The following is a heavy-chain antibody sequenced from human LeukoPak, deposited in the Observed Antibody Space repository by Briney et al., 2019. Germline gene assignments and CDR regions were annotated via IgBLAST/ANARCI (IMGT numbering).Heavy chain of an antibody. V-gene: IGHV3-9*01. CDR3: AKDSSLDYGDYDAFDY. CDR2: ISWNSAGI. CDR1: GFTFDNSA. D-gene: IGHD4-17*01. Sequence: GGSLRLSCAASGFTFDNSAMHWVRQAPGKGLEWVSGISWNSAGIHYADSVKGRFTISRDNAKNSLYLQMNSLRAEDTALYYCAKDSSLDYGDYDAFDYWGQGTLVTVSS. J-gene: IGHJ4*02.